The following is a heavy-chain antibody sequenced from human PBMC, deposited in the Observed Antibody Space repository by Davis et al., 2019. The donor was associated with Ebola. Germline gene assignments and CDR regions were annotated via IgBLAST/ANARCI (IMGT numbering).Heavy chain of an antibody. CDR1: GYTFTNYY. D-gene: IGHD5-12*01. V-gene: IGHV1-46*03. CDR3: TTPGGQDSGYDVFDI. J-gene: IGHJ3*02. CDR2: INPNDGRT. Sequence: ASVKVSCKASGYTFTNYYMQWVRQAPGQGLEWMGMINPNDGRTIYAQKFQGRVTVTRDTSPTTVYMDLSSLRSEDTALYYCTTPGGQDSGYDVFDIWGQGTMVTVSS.